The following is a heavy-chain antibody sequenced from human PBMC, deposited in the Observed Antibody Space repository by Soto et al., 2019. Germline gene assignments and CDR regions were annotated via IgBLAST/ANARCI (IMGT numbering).Heavy chain of an antibody. CDR1: GFTFSSYA. CDR3: AKDHSRPPSMIVVVSNWFDP. J-gene: IGHJ5*02. Sequence: GGSLRLSCAASGFTFSSYAMSWVRQAPGKGLEWVSAISGSGGSTYYADSVKGRFTISRDNSKNTLYLQMNSLRAEDTAVYYCAKDHSRPPSMIVVVSNWFDPWGQGTLVTVPS. CDR2: ISGSGGST. V-gene: IGHV3-23*01. D-gene: IGHD3-22*01.